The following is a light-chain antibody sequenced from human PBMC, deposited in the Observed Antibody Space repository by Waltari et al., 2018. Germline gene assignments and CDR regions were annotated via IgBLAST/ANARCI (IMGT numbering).Light chain of an antibody. Sequence: EIVMTQSPATLSVSPGERATLPCRASQSVGSNLAWYQQKPGQAPRLLIYGASTRATGIPARFSGSGSRTEFTLTIYSLQSEDFAIYYCQQYDNWPPLTFGGGTKVEIK. CDR1: QSVGSN. CDR3: QQYDNWPPLT. V-gene: IGKV3-15*01. J-gene: IGKJ4*01. CDR2: GAS.